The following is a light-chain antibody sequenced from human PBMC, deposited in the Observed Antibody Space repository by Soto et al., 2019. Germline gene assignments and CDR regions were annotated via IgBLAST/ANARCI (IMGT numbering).Light chain of an antibody. CDR1: QSLSSSY. V-gene: IGKV3-20*01. CDR2: GAY. J-gene: IGKJ2*01. Sequence: EIVLTQSPGTLSLSPGERATLSCRASQSLSSSYLAWYQLKPGQAPRLLIYGAYNRATGLPDRFSGSGSGTDFTLPISRLEPEDFAVYFCLQYASPLYTFGQGTKLEI. CDR3: LQYASPLYT.